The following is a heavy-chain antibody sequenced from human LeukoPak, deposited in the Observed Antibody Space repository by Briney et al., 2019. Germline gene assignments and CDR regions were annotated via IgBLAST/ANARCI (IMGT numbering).Heavy chain of an antibody. J-gene: IGHJ5*02. V-gene: IGHV4-59*08. Sequence: SETLSLTCTVSGGSISTYYWSWLRQPPGKGLEWIGYIFDSGSTNYNPSLKSRVTISVDTSKSQFSLSLSSVTAADTAVYYCARHRSGSSWFAPWGQGTLVTVSS. CDR2: IFDSGST. CDR1: GGSISTYY. D-gene: IGHD6-19*01. CDR3: ARHRSGSSWFAP.